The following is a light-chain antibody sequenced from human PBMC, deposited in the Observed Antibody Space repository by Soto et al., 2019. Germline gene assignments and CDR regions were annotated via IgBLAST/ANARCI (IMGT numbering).Light chain of an antibody. J-gene: IGLJ7*01. CDR3: SSYTSSSTHWV. Sequence: QSALTQPASVSESPGQSITISCTGTSSDVGGYNYVSWYQQHPGKAPKIMIYEVSNRPSGVSNRFSGSKSGNTASLTISGLQAEDEDDYSCSSYTSSSTHWVYGGGTQLTVL. V-gene: IGLV2-14*01. CDR1: SSDVGGYNY. CDR2: EVS.